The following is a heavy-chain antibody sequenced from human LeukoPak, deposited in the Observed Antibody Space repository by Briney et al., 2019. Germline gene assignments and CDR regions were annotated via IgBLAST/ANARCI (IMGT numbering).Heavy chain of an antibody. CDR3: ARISPGYSYGYYYFDY. CDR2: IDWDDDK. Sequence: SGPALVKPTQTLTLTCTFSGFSLSTSGMRVSWIRQPPGKALEWLARIDWDDDKFYSTSLKTRLTISEDTSKNQVVLTMTNMDPVDTATYYCARISPGYSYGYYYFDYWGQGTLVTVSS. V-gene: IGHV2-70*04. D-gene: IGHD5-18*01. CDR1: GFSLSTSGMR. J-gene: IGHJ4*02.